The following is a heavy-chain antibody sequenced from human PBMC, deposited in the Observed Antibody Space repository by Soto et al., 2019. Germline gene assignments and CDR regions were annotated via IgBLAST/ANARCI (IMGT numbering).Heavy chain of an antibody. V-gene: IGHV3-48*03. Sequence: GSLRLSCAASGFTFSSYEMNWVRQAPGKGLEWVSYISSSGSTIYYADSVKGRFTISRDNAKNSLYLQMNSLRAEDTAVYYCARGGRRSGSYADAFDIWGQGTMVTVSS. CDR1: GFTFSSYE. CDR3: ARGGRRSGSYADAFDI. CDR2: ISSSGSTI. D-gene: IGHD1-26*01. J-gene: IGHJ3*02.